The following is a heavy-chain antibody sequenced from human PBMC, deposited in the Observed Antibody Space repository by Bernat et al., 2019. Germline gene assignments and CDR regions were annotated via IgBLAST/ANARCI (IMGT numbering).Heavy chain of an antibody. CDR3: AKDARITIFGVVIPKRSGIDY. D-gene: IGHD3-3*01. CDR2: ISGSGGST. V-gene: IGHV3-23*01. CDR1: GFTFSSYA. Sequence: EVQLLESGGGMVQPGGSLRLSCVASGFTFSSYAMSWVRQAPGKGLEGVSAISGSGGSTYYADSVKGRFTISRDNSKNTLYLQMNSLRAEDTAVYDCAKDARITIFGVVIPKRSGIDYWGQGTLVTVSS. J-gene: IGHJ4*02.